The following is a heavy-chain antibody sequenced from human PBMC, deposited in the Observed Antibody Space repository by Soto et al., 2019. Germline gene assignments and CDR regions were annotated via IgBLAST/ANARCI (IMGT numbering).Heavy chain of an antibody. Sequence: GESLKISCKGSGYSFTSYWISWVRQMPGKGLEWMGRIDPSDSYTNYSPSFQGHVTISADKSISTAYLQWSSLKASDTAMYYCASSPRGYCSTTPCRQFGNYSGMEEWRQETTLKVS. D-gene: IGHD2-2*01. CDR2: IDPSDSYT. V-gene: IGHV5-10-1*01. CDR1: GYSFTSYW. CDR3: ASSPRGYCSTTPCRQFGNYSGMEE. J-gene: IGHJ6*02.